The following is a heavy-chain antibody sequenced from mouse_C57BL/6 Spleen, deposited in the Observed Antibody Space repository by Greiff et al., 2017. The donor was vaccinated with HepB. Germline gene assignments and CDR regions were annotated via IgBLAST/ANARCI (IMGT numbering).Heavy chain of an antibody. D-gene: IGHD2-3*01. Sequence: VQLQQSGAELARPGASVKMSCKASGYTFTSYTMHWVKQRPGQGLEWIGYINPSSGYTKYNQKFKDKATLTADKSSSTAYMQLSSLTSEDSAVYSCARGDGYPYWYFDVWGTGTTVTVSS. V-gene: IGHV1-4*01. CDR2: INPSSGYT. CDR3: ARGDGYPYWYFDV. J-gene: IGHJ1*03. CDR1: GYTFTSYT.